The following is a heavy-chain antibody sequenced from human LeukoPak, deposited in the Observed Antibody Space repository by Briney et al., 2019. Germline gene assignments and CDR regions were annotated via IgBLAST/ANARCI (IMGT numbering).Heavy chain of an antibody. CDR2: INHSGST. V-gene: IGHV4-34*01. CDR1: GFTFSFYG. Sequence: GSLRLSCAASGFTFSFYGMSWVRQPPGKGLEWIGEINHSGSTNYNPSLKSRVTISVDTSKNQFSLKLSSVTAADTAVYYCARRRNYYYGSGSYNYWGQGTLVTVSS. CDR3: ARRRNYYYGSGSYNY. J-gene: IGHJ4*02. D-gene: IGHD3-10*01.